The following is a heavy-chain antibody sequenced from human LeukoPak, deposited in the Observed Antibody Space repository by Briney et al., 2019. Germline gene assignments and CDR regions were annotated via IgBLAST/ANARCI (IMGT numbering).Heavy chain of an antibody. D-gene: IGHD1-26*01. V-gene: IGHV3-23*01. CDR2: ISGSGGST. CDR3: AKEALEWELPGNNWFDP. J-gene: IGHJ5*02. CDR1: GFTFSSYG. Sequence: PGGSLRLSCAASGFTFSSYGMSWVRQAPGKGLEWVSAISGSGGSTYYADSVKGRFTISRDNSKNTLYLQMNSLRAEDTAVYYCAKEALEWELPGNNWFDPWGQGTLVTVSS.